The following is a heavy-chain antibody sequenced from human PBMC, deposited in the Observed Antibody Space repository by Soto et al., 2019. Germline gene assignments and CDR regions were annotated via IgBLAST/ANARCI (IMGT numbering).Heavy chain of an antibody. D-gene: IGHD3-10*01. CDR3: AHSRDRLFPN. Sequence: SGPTLVNPTQTLTLTCTFSGFSLSTSGVGVGWIRQPPGKALEWLALIYWDDDKRYSPSLKSRLTITKDTSKNQVVLTMTNMDPVDTDTYYCAHSRDRLFPNWGRGTLVTVSS. CDR1: GFSLSTSGVG. CDR2: IYWDDDK. J-gene: IGHJ4*02. V-gene: IGHV2-5*02.